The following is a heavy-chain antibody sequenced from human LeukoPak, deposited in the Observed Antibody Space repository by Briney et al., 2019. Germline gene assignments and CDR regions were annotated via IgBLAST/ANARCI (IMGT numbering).Heavy chain of an antibody. Sequence: ASVKVSCKASGYTFTSYDISWVRQAPGQGLEWMGWISTYNGDTNYPQKLQGRVTMTTDTSTGTAYMELRSLRSDDTAVYYCARERRDDYNWDASHIWGQGTMVTVSS. J-gene: IGHJ3*02. D-gene: IGHD5-24*01. CDR3: ARERRDDYNWDASHI. V-gene: IGHV1-18*01. CDR1: GYTFTSYD. CDR2: ISTYNGDT.